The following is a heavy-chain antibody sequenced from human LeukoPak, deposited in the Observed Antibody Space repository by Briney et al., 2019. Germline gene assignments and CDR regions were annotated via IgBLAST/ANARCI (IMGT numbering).Heavy chain of an antibody. CDR2: INTGNDNT. V-gene: IGHV1-3*04. CDR1: GYTFTSYA. CDR3: ARDRILGYCSGGSCYSTPDI. Sequence: ASVKVSCKASGYTFTSYAIHWVRQAPGQRLEWMGWINTGNDNTRYSQKFQDRVTITRDTSASTAYMELSSLRSEDTAVYYCARDRILGYCSGGSCYSTPDIWGQGTMVTVSS. D-gene: IGHD2-15*01. J-gene: IGHJ3*02.